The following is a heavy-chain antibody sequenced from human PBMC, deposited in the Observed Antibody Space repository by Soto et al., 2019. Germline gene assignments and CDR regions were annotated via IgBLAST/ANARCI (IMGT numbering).Heavy chain of an antibody. J-gene: IGHJ5*02. Sequence: SETLSLTCTVSGGSISSGGYYWSWIRQHPGKGLEWIGYIYYSGSTYYNPSLKSRVTISVDTSKNQFSLKLSSVTAADTAVYYCARLRYSSSWYTALDWFDPWGQGTLVTVSS. CDR1: GGSISSGGYY. V-gene: IGHV4-31*03. CDR3: ARLRYSSSWYTALDWFDP. D-gene: IGHD6-13*01. CDR2: IYYSGST.